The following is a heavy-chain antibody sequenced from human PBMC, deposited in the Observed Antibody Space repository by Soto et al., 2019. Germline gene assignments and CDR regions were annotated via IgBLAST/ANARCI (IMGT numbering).Heavy chain of an antibody. J-gene: IGHJ4*02. Sequence: VQLVESGGGVVQPGRSLRLSCAASGFTFRAYGMHWVRQAPGKGLEWVAVIWYDGSRKYYADSVKGRFTISRDNSKNTLYLQMNSLRAEDTAVYYCARGLRGDYFDYWGQGTLVTVSS. CDR3: ARGLRGDYFDY. V-gene: IGHV3-33*01. CDR2: IWYDGSRK. CDR1: GFTFRAYG.